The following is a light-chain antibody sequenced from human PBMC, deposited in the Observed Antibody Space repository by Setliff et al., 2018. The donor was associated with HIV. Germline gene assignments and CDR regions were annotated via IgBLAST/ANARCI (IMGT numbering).Light chain of an antibody. J-gene: IGLJ2*01. CDR1: SSDVGTYNF. CDR3: SSYTSSSSVV. V-gene: IGLV2-14*03. CDR2: DVS. Sequence: QSALTQPASVSGSPGQSITISCTGISSDVGTYNFVSWYQQHPGKAPKLMIYDVSNRPSGVSNRFSGSKSGNTASLTISGLQADDEADYYCSSYTSSSSVVFGGGTQLTVL.